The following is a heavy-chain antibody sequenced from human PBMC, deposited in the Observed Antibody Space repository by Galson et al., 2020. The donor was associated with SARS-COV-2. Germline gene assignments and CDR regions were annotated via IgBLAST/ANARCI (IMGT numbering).Heavy chain of an antibody. D-gene: IGHD3-16*01. CDR1: GFNFSAYV. CDR3: VQGGTGLANHLEN. Sequence: GESLKISCSASGFNFSAYVMHWVRQTPGKGLEYLSAFSSNGGSTYYADSVKDRFTVSRDNSKNTLYLHMSSLRPEDTAVYHCVQGGTGLANHLENWGQGTLVIGSS. CDR2: FSSNGGST. V-gene: IGHV3-64D*08. J-gene: IGHJ4*02.